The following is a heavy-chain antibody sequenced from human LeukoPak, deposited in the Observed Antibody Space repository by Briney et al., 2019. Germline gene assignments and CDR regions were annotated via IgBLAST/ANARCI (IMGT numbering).Heavy chain of an antibody. Sequence: ASVKVSCKVSGYTLTEISMYWVRQAPGKGLEWMGGFEPEDGETIYAQKSQGRVTMTDDTSTDTAYMELSSLRSEDTAVYYCTTLPWFNYWGQGSLVTVSS. V-gene: IGHV1-24*01. J-gene: IGHJ4*02. CDR1: GYTLTEIS. D-gene: IGHD3-10*01. CDR3: TTLPWFNY. CDR2: FEPEDGET.